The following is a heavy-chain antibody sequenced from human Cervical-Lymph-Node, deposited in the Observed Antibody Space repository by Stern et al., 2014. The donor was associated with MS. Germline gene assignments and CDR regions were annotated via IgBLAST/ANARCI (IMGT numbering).Heavy chain of an antibody. CDR2: IWYDGSNK. V-gene: IGHV3-33*01. CDR1: GFTFSSYG. D-gene: IGHD4-23*01. J-gene: IGHJ1*01. CDR3: AREGGNTAEYFQH. Sequence: HVPLVESGGGVVKPGRSLRLSCAASGFTFSSYGMHWVRQAPGKGLEWAAIIWYDGSNKYYADSVKGRFTISRDNSKNTLYLQMNSLRAEDTALYYCAREGGNTAEYFQHWGQGTLVTVSS.